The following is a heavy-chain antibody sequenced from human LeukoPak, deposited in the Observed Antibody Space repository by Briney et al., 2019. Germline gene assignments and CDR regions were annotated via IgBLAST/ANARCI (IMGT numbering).Heavy chain of an antibody. CDR1: GGTFSSYA. D-gene: IGHD3-10*01. CDR2: IIPIFGTA. Sequence: SVKVSCKASGGTFSSYAISWVRQAPGRGLEWMGGIIPIFGTANYAQKFQGRVMITADKSTSTAYMELSSLRSEDTAVYYCASDTFGDNYYYGMDVWGKGTTVTVSS. J-gene: IGHJ6*04. V-gene: IGHV1-69*06. CDR3: ASDTFGDNYYYGMDV.